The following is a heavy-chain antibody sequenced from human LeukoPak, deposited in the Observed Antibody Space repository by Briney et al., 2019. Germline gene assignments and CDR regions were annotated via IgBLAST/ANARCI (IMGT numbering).Heavy chain of an antibody. CDR2: IYYSGST. CDR1: GGSISSGGYY. D-gene: IGHD3-10*01. V-gene: IGHV4-31*03. CDR3: ARGRLDYYGSGSYYILDY. Sequence: SETLSLTCTVSGGSISSGGYYWSWIRQHPGKGLEWIGYIYYSGSTYYNPSLKSRVTISVDTSKNQFSLKLSSVTAADTAVYYCARGRLDYYGSGSYYILDYWDQGTLVTVSS. J-gene: IGHJ4*02.